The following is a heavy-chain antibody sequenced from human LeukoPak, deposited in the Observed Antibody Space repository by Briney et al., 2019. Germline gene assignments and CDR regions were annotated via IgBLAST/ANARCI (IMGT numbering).Heavy chain of an antibody. D-gene: IGHD2-21*01. J-gene: IGHJ4*02. CDR3: AKEEHIVVVIAIGY. Sequence: GGSLRLSCAAPGFTFNSYAMNWVRQAPGKGLEWVSAISGSGGSTYYADSVKGRFTISRDNSKNTLYLQMNSLRAEDTAVYYCAKEEHIVVVIAIGYWGQGTLVTVSS. CDR1: GFTFNSYA. CDR2: ISGSGGST. V-gene: IGHV3-23*01.